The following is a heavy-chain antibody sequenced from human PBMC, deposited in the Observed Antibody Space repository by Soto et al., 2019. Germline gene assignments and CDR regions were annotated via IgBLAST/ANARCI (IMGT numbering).Heavy chain of an antibody. D-gene: IGHD1-1*01. CDR3: ARDVEPHSGYYYYYYGMDV. J-gene: IGHJ6*02. CDR1: GYTFTSYT. V-gene: IGHV1-18*01. CDR2: IIPYNSTA. Sequence: GASVKVSCKASGYTFTSYTSTWVRQAPGQGLEWMGWIIPYNSTANYAQKFQGRVTITADESTSTAYMELSSLRSEDTAVYYCARDVEPHSGYYYYYYGMDVWGQGTTVTVSS.